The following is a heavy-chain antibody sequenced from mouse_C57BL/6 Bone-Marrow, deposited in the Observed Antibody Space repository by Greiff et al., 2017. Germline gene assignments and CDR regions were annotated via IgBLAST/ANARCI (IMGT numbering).Heavy chain of an antibody. J-gene: IGHJ1*03. CDR2: IYPSDSET. D-gene: IGHD1-1*01. CDR1: GYTFTSYW. CDR3: ARSSYVWYFDV. Sequence: QVQLQQPGAELVRPGSSVKLSCKASGYTFTSYWMAWVKQRPGQGLEWIGNIYPSDSETHYNQKFKDKATLTVDKSSSTAYMQLSSLTSEDSAVYYCARSSYVWYFDVWGTGTTVTVAS. V-gene: IGHV1-61*01.